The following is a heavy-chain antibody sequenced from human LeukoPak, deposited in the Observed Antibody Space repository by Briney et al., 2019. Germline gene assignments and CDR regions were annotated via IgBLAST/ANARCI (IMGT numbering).Heavy chain of an antibody. CDR2: IYYSGST. D-gene: IGHD1-26*01. CDR1: GGSISSYY. Sequence: PSETLSLTCTVSGGSISSYYWSWIRQPPGKGLEWIGYIYYSGSTNYNPSLKSRVTISVDTSKNQFSLKLSSVTAADTAVYYCARVRGSYLSGVDYWGQGTLVTVSS. V-gene: IGHV4-59*01. J-gene: IGHJ4*02. CDR3: ARVRGSYLSGVDY.